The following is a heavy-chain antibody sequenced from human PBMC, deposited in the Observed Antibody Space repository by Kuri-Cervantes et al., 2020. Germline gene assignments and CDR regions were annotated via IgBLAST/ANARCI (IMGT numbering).Heavy chain of an antibody. CDR3: ARGEQLHYFDY. Sequence: LRLSCAVSGYSISSSNWWGWIRQPPGKGLEWIGYIYYSGSTYYNPSPKSRVTISVDTSKNQFSLKLRSVTAADTAVYYCARGEQLHYFDYWGQGTLVTVSS. V-gene: IGHV4-28*03. D-gene: IGHD6-13*01. CDR2: IYYSGST. J-gene: IGHJ4*02. CDR1: GYSISSSNW.